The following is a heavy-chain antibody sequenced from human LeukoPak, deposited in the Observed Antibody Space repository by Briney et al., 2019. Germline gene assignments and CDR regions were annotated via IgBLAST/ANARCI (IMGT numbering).Heavy chain of an antibody. Sequence: PSETLSLTCTVSGASISSYYWSWIRQPPWKGLEWIGYIYYSGSTNYNPSLKSRVTISVDTSKNQFSLRLSSVTAADTAVYYCARHRYYYDSSGYYYQPWGQGTLVTVSS. D-gene: IGHD3-22*01. CDR2: IYYSGST. J-gene: IGHJ5*02. CDR1: GASISSYY. V-gene: IGHV4-59*01. CDR3: ARHRYYYDSSGYYYQP.